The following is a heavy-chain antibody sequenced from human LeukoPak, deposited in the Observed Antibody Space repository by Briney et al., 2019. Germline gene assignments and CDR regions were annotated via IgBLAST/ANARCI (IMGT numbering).Heavy chain of an antibody. J-gene: IGHJ4*02. CDR2: IWYDRSNK. CDR1: GFTFSSYG. D-gene: IGHD6-13*01. V-gene: IGHV3-33*01. CDR3: ARGFLGYSSSWYGY. Sequence: GGSLRLSCAASGFTFSSYGMHWVRQAPGKGLEWVAVIWYDRSNKYYADSVKGRFTISRDNSKNTLYLQMNSLRAEDTAVYYCARGFLGYSSSWYGYWGQGTLVTVSS.